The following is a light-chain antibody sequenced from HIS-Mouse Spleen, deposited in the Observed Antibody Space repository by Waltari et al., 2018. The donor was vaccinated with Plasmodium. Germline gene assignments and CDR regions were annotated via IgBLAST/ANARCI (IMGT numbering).Light chain of an antibody. J-gene: IGLJ2*01. CDR3: SSYAGSNKLV. Sequence: QSALTQPPSASGSPGQSVTISCTGTSRAVGGYNYVSWYQQHPGKPPKPMIYEVRKLPPGVPDRVSGSKSGNTASRTVSGLQAEDDADYYCSSYAGSNKLVFGGGTKLTVL. V-gene: IGLV2-8*01. CDR1: SRAVGGYNY. CDR2: EVR.